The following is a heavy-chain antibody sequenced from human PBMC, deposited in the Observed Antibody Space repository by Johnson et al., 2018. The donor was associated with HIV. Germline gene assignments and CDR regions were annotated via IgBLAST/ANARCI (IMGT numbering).Heavy chain of an antibody. CDR2: IKEDGSEE. D-gene: IGHD6-19*01. Sequence: VQLVESGGGSVQPGGFLRLSCAASGFSFSNYWMSWVRQAPGKGLEWVANIKEDGSEEYYVDSMEGRFTISRDNAKNSLYLQMDNLRVEDTAMYYWARDGVYSSPWDAFDIWGQGTIVTVSS. CDR1: GFSFSNYW. CDR3: ARDGVYSSPWDAFDI. J-gene: IGHJ3*02. V-gene: IGHV3-7*05.